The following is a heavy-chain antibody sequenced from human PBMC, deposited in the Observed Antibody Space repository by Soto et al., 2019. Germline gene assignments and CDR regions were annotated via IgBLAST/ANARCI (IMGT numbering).Heavy chain of an antibody. CDR3: AKGGRQWLVTSDFNY. CDR2: INSDGSSA. Sequence: GGSLRLSCAASGFTFSSYWMHWVRQAPGRGLVWVSRINSDGSSAYYADSVKGRFTISRDNAKNTVSLEMTSLRAEDTAVYYCAKGGRQWLVTSDFNYWGQGALVTVSS. V-gene: IGHV3-74*01. D-gene: IGHD6-19*01. CDR1: GFTFSSYW. J-gene: IGHJ4*02.